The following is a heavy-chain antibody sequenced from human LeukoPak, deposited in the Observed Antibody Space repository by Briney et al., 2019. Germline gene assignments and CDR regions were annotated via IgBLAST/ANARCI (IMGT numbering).Heavy chain of an antibody. CDR2: ISYDGNNK. CDR3: AKVDERGVSYYYYGMDV. J-gene: IGHJ6*02. CDR1: GFTFSSYG. Sequence: GGSLRLSCAASGFTFSSYGMHWVRQAPGKGLEWVAVISYDGNNKYYADSVKGRFTISRDNSKNTLYLQMNSLRAEDTAVYYCAKVDERGVSYYYYGMDVWGQGTTVTVSS. D-gene: IGHD3-10*01. V-gene: IGHV3-30*18.